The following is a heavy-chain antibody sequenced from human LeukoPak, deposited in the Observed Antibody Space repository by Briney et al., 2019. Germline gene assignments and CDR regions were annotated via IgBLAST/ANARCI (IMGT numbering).Heavy chain of an antibody. D-gene: IGHD3-3*01. CDR3: AREGDIWSGYPIDHYYYMDV. V-gene: IGHV3-23*01. CDR2: ISGRGDLE. J-gene: IGHJ6*03. CDR1: GFTFSSYA. Sequence: GGSLRLSCSASGFTFSSYAMTWVRQAPGKGLEWVSTISGRGDLEFYTESVEGRFTISRDHSKNTVHLQMDSLRAEDTAIYYCAREGDIWSGYPIDHYYYMDVWGKGTTVTVTS.